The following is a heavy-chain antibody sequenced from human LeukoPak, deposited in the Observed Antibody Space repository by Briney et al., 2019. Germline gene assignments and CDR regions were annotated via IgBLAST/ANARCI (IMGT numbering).Heavy chain of an antibody. CDR3: ARGWELPLYYFDY. D-gene: IGHD1-26*01. J-gene: IGHJ4*02. V-gene: IGHV3-66*01. CDR2: IYSGGST. CDR1: GFTVSSNY. Sequence: GGSLRLSYAASGFTVSSNYMSWVRQAPGKGLEWVSVIYSGGSTYYADSVKGRFTISRDNSKNTLYLQMNSLRAEDTAVYYCARGWELPLYYFDYWGQGTLVTVSS.